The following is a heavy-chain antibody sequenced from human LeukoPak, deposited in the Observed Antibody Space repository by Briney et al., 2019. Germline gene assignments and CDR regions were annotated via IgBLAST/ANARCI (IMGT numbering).Heavy chain of an antibody. J-gene: IGHJ2*01. CDR2: IYYSGST. CDR1: GGSISSNSYY. D-gene: IGHD5-18*01. V-gene: IGHV4-61*01. CDR3: AGRIRAGSYGDYWYFDL. Sequence: PSETLSLTCTVSGGSISSNSYYWSWIRQPPGKGLEWIGYIYYSGSTNYNPSLKSRVTISVDTSKNQFSLKLSSVTAADTAVYYCAGRIRAGSYGDYWYFDLWGRGTLVTVSS.